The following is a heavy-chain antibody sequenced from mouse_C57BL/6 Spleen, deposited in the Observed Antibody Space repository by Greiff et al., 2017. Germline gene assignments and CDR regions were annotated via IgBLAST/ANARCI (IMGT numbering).Heavy chain of an antibody. D-gene: IGHD3-2*02. CDR2: INYDGSST. V-gene: IGHV5-16*01. CDR3: ARGDSSGYLFFDY. J-gene: IGHJ2*01. CDR1: GFTFSDYY. Sequence: EVKLMESEGGLVQPGSSMKLSCTASGFTFSDYYMAWVRQVPEKGLEWVANINYDGSSTYYLDSLKSRFIISRDNAKNILYLQMSSLKSEDTATYYCARGDSSGYLFFDYWGQGTTLTVSS.